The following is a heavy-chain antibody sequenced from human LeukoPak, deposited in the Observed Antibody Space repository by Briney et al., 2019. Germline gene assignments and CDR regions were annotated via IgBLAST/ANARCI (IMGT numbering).Heavy chain of an antibody. CDR2: INHSGST. J-gene: IGHJ4*02. CDR1: GGSFSGHY. V-gene: IGHV4-34*01. CDR3: ARVSWYSYGRPFDY. Sequence: SETLSLTCAVYGGSFSGHYWTWIRQSPGKGLEWIGEINHSGSTNYHPSLKSRVTISIDTSKNQFSLKLSSVTAADTAVYYCARVSWYSYGRPFDYWGQGTLVTVSS. D-gene: IGHD5-18*01.